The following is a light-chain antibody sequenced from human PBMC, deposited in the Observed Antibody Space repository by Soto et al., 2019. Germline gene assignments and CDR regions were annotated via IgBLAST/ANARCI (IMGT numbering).Light chain of an antibody. CDR2: DVS. CDR3: CSYTSSSTYV. V-gene: IGLV2-14*01. CDR1: SSDIGGYNY. Sequence: ELTKPASGSGSPGQSITISCTGTSSDIGGYNYVSWYQQHPGKAPKVMIYDVSDRPSGVSYRFSGSKSGITASLTISGLQAEDEADYYCCSYTSSSTYVFGTGTKVTVL. J-gene: IGLJ1*01.